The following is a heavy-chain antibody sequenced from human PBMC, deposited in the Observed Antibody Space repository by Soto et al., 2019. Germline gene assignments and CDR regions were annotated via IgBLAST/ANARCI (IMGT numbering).Heavy chain of an antibody. V-gene: IGHV1-18*04. CDR1: GYTFTSSG. D-gene: IGHD3-16*02. J-gene: IGHJ4*02. Sequence: CPASGYTFTSSGISWMRQAPGQGLEWMGWISANNGNTNYAQKLQGRVTMTTDTSTSTAYMELRSLRSDDTAVYYCARAPPVWGSYRYIYWGQGTRVTV. CDR3: ARAPPVWGSYRYIY. CDR2: ISANNGNT.